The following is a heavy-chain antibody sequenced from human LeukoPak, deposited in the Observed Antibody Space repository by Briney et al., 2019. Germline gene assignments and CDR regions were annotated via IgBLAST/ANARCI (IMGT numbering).Heavy chain of an antibody. J-gene: IGHJ4*02. Sequence: GGSLRLSCAASGFTFSSYDMHWVRQATGKGLEWVSAIGTAGDTYYPGSVKGRFTISRENAKNSLYLQMNSLRAGDTAVYYCARSSGVVVPAARIDYWGQGALVTVSS. D-gene: IGHD2-2*01. CDR3: ARSSGVVVPAARIDY. CDR1: GFTFSSYD. V-gene: IGHV3-13*01. CDR2: IGTAGDT.